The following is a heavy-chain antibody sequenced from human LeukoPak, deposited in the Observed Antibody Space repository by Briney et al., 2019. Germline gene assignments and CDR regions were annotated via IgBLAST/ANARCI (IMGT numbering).Heavy chain of an antibody. CDR2: ISGSGGST. CDR3: AKGDTAMADYGMDV. Sequence: GGSLRLSCAASGFTFSSYAVSWVRQAPGKGLEWVSAISGSGGSTYYADSVKGRFTISRDNSKNTLYLQMNSLRAEDTAVYYCAKGDTAMADYGMDVWGQGTTVTVSS. D-gene: IGHD5-18*01. CDR1: GFTFSSYA. J-gene: IGHJ6*02. V-gene: IGHV3-23*01.